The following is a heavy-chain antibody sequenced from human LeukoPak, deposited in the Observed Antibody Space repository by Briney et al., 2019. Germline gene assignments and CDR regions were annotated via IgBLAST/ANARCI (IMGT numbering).Heavy chain of an antibody. J-gene: IGHJ4*02. CDR2: ISYDGSNR. CDR3: AKPIMTTVTTLGLYFDY. D-gene: IGHD4-17*01. CDR1: GFTFSSYG. Sequence: GGSLRLSCAASGFTFSSYGMSWVRQAPGKGLEWVAVISYDGSNRYYADSVKGRFTISRDNSKNTLYLQMNSLRAEDTAVYYCAKPIMTTVTTLGLYFDYWGQGALVTVSS. V-gene: IGHV3-30*18.